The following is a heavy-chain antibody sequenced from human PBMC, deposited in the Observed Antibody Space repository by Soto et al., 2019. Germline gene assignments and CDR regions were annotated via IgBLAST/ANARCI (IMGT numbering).Heavy chain of an antibody. V-gene: IGHV4-59*01. J-gene: IGHJ6*02. CDR2: IYYSRST. CDR3: ARGSVTYDFWSGYKDPYFYGLDV. Sequence: SETLSLTCTVSRGSINSFYWSWIRQPPGKGLEWVGYIYYSRSTNYSPSLQSRLSLSIDASKNQFSLRLTSVTASDTAVYYCARGSVTYDFWSGYKDPYFYGLDVWGQGTTVTVSS. CDR1: RGSINSFY. D-gene: IGHD3-3*01.